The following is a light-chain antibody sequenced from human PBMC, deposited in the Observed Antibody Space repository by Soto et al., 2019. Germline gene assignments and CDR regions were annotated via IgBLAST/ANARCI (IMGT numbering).Light chain of an antibody. CDR1: QSIGSW. J-gene: IGKJ2*01. V-gene: IGKV1-5*03. Sequence: DILMTQSPAALSASVGDRVTITCRASQSIGSWLAWIQQKPGKAPTLLVYKASNLGSDVPSRFSVSASGTEFTLTITSLQPDDFATYYSQEYIGFSFGQGTEVELK. CDR2: KAS. CDR3: QEYIGFS.